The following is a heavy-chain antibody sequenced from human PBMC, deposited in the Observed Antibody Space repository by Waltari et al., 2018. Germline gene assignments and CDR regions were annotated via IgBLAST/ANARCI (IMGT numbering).Heavy chain of an antibody. CDR3: ARHGDYGGSLDY. CDR2: NIPNFGTA. V-gene: IGHV1-69*12. J-gene: IGHJ4*02. D-gene: IGHD4-17*01. Sequence: QVQLVQSGAEVKKPGSSVKVSCKASGGTFSSYAISWVRQAPGQGLEWIGGNIPNFGTANDAQKFQGRVTITADESTRTAYMELSSLGSEDTAVDYCARHGDYGGSLDYWGQGTLVTVSS. CDR1: GGTFSSYA.